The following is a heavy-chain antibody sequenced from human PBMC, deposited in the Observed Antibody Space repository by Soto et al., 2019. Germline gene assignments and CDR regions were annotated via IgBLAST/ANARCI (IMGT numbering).Heavy chain of an antibody. Sequence: GGSLKLPCAASGFTFDDYAMHWVRRAPGKGLEWVSGINWNSDTIGYADSVKGRFTVSRDNAKGSLLLQMSSLRAEDTAVYFCAMSNSNDLYYHFESWGQGTPVTVSS. D-gene: IGHD3-22*01. J-gene: IGHJ4*02. V-gene: IGHV3-9*01. CDR1: GFTFDDYA. CDR3: AMSNSNDLYYHFES. CDR2: INWNSDTI.